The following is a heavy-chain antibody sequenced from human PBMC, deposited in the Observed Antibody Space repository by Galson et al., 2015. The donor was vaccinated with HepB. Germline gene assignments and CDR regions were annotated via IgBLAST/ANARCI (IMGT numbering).Heavy chain of an antibody. CDR1: GYTFTSYY. J-gene: IGHJ3*02. D-gene: IGHD3-22*01. CDR3: AATYYYDSSGYWGAFDI. V-gene: IGHV1-46*01. Sequence: SVKVSCKASGYTFTSYYMHWVRQAPGQGLEWMGIINPSGGSTSYAQKFQGRVTMTRDTSTSTVYMELSSLRSEDTAVYYCAATYYYDSSGYWGAFDIWGQGTMVTVSS. CDR2: INPSGGST.